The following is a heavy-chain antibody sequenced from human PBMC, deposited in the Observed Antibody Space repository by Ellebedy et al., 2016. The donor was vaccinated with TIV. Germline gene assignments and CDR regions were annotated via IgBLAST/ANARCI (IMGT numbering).Heavy chain of an antibody. CDR1: EYTLTELS. V-gene: IGHV1-24*01. Sequence: AASVKVSCKVSEYTLTELSMHWMRQAPGKGLEWMGGFDPEDGETIYAQKFQGRVTITADKSTSTAYMELSSLRSEDTAVYYCARDEGYCTNGVCQSYYFDYWGQGTLVTASS. D-gene: IGHD2-8*01. J-gene: IGHJ4*02. CDR3: ARDEGYCTNGVCQSYYFDY. CDR2: FDPEDGET.